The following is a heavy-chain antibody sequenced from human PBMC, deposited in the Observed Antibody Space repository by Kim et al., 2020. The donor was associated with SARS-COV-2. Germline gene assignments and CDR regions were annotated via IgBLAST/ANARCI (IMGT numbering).Heavy chain of an antibody. CDR2: MSPSGDYS. CDR3: VRGGMSDFWTGSHTGFDF. CDR1: GFSVSDYY. J-gene: IGHJ1*01. Sequence: GGSLRLSCAASGFSVSDYYINWIRQAPGKGLVWLAYMSPSGDYSNHADSVRGRFTISRDHASNSLYLQMNSLRAEDTAVYYCVRGGMSDFWTGSHTGFDFWGQGTLVTVSS. D-gene: IGHD3-3*01. V-gene: IGHV3-11*06.